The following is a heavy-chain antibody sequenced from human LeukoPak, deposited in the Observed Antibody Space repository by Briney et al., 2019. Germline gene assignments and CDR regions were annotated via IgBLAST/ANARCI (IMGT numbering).Heavy chain of an antibody. D-gene: IGHD3-10*01. CDR3: ARARYGSGSYHFMDA. V-gene: IGHV4-4*07. CDR2: IFTTGST. CDR1: GVSIGNFY. J-gene: IGHJ6*03. Sequence: PSETLSLTCTVSGVSIGNFYWNWIRQPAGKGLEWIGRIFTTGSTNYNPSLKSRVTMSAATSKNQLSLRLSSVTAADTAVYYCARARYGSGSYHFMDAWGKGTTVTISS.